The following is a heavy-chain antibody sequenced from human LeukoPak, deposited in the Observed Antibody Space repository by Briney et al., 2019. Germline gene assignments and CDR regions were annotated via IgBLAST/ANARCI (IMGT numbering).Heavy chain of an antibody. CDR3: ARRVRYYSSTSCYSYYYMDV. CDR1: GYSISSGYY. CDR2: IYHSGST. V-gene: IGHV4-38-2*02. D-gene: IGHD2-2*02. J-gene: IGHJ6*03. Sequence: SETLSLTCTVSGYSISSGYYWGWIRQPPGKGLEWIGSIYHSGSTYYNPSLKSRVTISVDTSKNQFSLKLSSVTAADTAVYYCARRVRYYSSTSCYSYYYMDVWGKGTTVTVSS.